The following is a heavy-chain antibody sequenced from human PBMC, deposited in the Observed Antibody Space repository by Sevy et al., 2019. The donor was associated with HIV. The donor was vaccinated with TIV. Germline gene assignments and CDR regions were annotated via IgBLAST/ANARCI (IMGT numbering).Heavy chain of an antibody. CDR3: AKNTAAAGVGGFDY. J-gene: IGHJ4*01. V-gene: IGHV3-30*02. D-gene: IGHD6-13*01. Sequence: GSLRLSCAASGFTFNYYGVHWVRQAPGKGLEWVAFIGVDGSDKNYADSVKGRFTISRDNSQNTMYMQMNSLRPDDTAVYYCAKNTAAAGVGGFDYWGHGTLVTVSS. CDR1: GFTFNYYG. CDR2: IGVDGSDK.